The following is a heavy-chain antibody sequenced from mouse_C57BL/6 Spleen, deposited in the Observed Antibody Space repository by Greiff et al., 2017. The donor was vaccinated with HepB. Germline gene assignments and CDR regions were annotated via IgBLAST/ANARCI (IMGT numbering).Heavy chain of an antibody. CDR3: ARRPYYYGSSDYAMDY. D-gene: IGHD1-1*01. CDR1: GFTFSDYY. Sequence: EVKLVESGGGLVQPGGSLKLSCAASGFTFSDYYMYWVRQTPEKRLEWVAYISNGGGSTYYPDTVKGRFTISRDNAKNTLYLQMSRLKSEDTAMYYCARRPYYYGSSDYAMDYWGQGTSVTVSS. J-gene: IGHJ4*01. CDR2: ISNGGGST. V-gene: IGHV5-12*01.